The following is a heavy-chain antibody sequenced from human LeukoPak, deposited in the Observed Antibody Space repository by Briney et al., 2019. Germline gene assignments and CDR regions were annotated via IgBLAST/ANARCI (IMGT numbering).Heavy chain of an antibody. J-gene: IGHJ5*02. CDR3: ARGPARISKGNWFDP. D-gene: IGHD2-15*01. V-gene: IGHV1-69*13. Sequence: SVKVSCKASGGTFSSYAISWVRQAPGQGLDWMGGIIPIFGTANYAQKFQGRVTFTADESTSTAYMELSSLRSEDTAVYYCARGPARISKGNWFDPWGQGTLVSVSS. CDR1: GGTFSSYA. CDR2: IIPIFGTA.